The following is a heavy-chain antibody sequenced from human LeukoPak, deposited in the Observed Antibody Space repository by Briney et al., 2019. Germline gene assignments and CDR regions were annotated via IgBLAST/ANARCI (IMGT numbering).Heavy chain of an antibody. V-gene: IGHV3-23*01. D-gene: IGHD6-13*01. Sequence: GGSLRLSCAASGFSFSSYAMSWVRQAPGEGLGWVSAISGSGGSTYYADSVKGRFTISRDNSKNTLYLQMNSLRAEDTAVYYCAKDQQQLVPGNGFDPWGQGTLVTVSS. J-gene: IGHJ5*02. CDR2: ISGSGGST. CDR1: GFSFSSYA. CDR3: AKDQQQLVPGNGFDP.